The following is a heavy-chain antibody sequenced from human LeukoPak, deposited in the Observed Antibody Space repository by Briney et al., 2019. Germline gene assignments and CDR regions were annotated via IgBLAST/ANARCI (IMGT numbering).Heavy chain of an antibody. Sequence: GGSLRLSCAASGFTFSSYWMSWVRQAPGKGLEWVANIKQDGSEKYYVDSVKGRFTISRDNAKNSLYLQMNSLRAEDTAVYYCARDHSDFWSGNDAFDIWGQGTMVTVSS. D-gene: IGHD3-3*01. CDR1: GFTFSSYW. CDR3: ARDHSDFWSGNDAFDI. V-gene: IGHV3-7*01. J-gene: IGHJ3*02. CDR2: IKQDGSEK.